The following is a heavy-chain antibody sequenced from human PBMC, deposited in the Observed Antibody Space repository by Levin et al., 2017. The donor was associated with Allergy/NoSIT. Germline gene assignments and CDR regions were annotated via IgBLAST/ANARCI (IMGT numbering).Heavy chain of an antibody. V-gene: IGHV1-18*01. Sequence: ASVKVSCKASGYTFRVYGIIWVRQAPGEGLEWLGWISPNNGHTKLSQKVQGRVTMTKDASTTTAYLDIRSLTSDDTAVDYCASVLRFYYYSYMDVWGTGTTVTVSS. CDR1: GYTFRVYG. D-gene: IGHD5-12*01. J-gene: IGHJ6*03. CDR2: ISPNNGHT. CDR3: ASVLRFYYYSYMDV.